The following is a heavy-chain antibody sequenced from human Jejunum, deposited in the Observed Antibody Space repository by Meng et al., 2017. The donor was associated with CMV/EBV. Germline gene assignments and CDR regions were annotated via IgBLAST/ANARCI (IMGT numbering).Heavy chain of an antibody. Sequence: EMQRLESGGGLVHPGGSLRLSCKASGFTVSTYGMSWVRQAPGKGLEWVSAITDGGTGTYYADSVKGRFTISRDNSKNTLYLQMNSLRAEDTAVYYCAKDSPILTVWGQGTLVTVSS. J-gene: IGHJ4*02. CDR2: ITDGGTGT. V-gene: IGHV3-23*01. D-gene: IGHD3-9*01. CDR1: GFTVSTYG. CDR3: AKDSPILTV.